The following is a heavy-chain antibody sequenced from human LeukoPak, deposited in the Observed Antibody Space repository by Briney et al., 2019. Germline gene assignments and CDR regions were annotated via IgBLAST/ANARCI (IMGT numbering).Heavy chain of an antibody. CDR1: GFTFSSYA. CDR2: ISYDGSNK. D-gene: IGHD3-22*01. J-gene: IGHJ4*02. V-gene: IGHV3-30*04. Sequence: PGGSLRLSCAASGFTFSSYAMHWVRQAPGKGLEWVAVISYDGSNKYYADSVKGRFTISRDNSKNTLYLQMNSLRAEDTAVYYCARHYDSSGYYYYWGQGTLVTVSS. CDR3: ARHYDSSGYYYY.